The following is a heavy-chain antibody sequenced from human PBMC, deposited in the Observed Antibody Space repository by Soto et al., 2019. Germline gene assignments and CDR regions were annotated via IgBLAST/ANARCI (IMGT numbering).Heavy chain of an antibody. CDR2: ISSSSSYI. CDR3: ARVGIVSSGWYDY. J-gene: IGHJ4*02. Sequence: PGGSLRLSCAASGFTFSSYSMNWVRQAPGKGLEWVSSISSSSSYIYYADSVKGRFTISRDNAKNSLYLQMNSLRAEDTAVYYCARVGIVSSGWYDYWGQGTLVTVSS. CDR1: GFTFSSYS. D-gene: IGHD6-19*01. V-gene: IGHV3-21*01.